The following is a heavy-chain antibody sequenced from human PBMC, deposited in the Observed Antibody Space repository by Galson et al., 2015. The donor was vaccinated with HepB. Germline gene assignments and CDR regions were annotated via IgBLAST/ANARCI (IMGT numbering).Heavy chain of an antibody. V-gene: IGHV3-23*01. J-gene: IGHJ4*02. CDR1: GFTFSSYA. D-gene: IGHD3-22*01. CDR2: ISGSGGST. Sequence: SLRLSCAASGFTFSSYAMSWVRQAPGKGLEWVSAISGSGGSTYYADSVKGRFTISRDNSKNTLYLQMNSLRAEDTAVYYCARLYYYDSSGYYPFDYWGQGTLVTVSS. CDR3: ARLYYYDSSGYYPFDY.